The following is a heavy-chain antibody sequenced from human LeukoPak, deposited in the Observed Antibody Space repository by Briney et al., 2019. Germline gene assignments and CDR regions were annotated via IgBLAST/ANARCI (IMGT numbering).Heavy chain of an antibody. Sequence: GASVKVSCKASGYTFTSYGISWVRQAPGQGLEGMGWISIYNGNTDYAQKLRGRVTMTTDTSTSTAYLELRGLRSDDTAVYYCARITYDFWSGYYMPDDPWGQGTLVTVSS. V-gene: IGHV1-18*01. J-gene: IGHJ5*02. CDR3: ARITYDFWSGYYMPDDP. D-gene: IGHD3-3*01. CDR2: ISIYNGNT. CDR1: GYTFTSYG.